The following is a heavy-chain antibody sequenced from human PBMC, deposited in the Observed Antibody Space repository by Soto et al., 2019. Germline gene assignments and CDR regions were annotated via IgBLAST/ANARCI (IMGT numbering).Heavy chain of an antibody. D-gene: IGHD6-19*01. CDR2: IQNSVST. V-gene: IGHV4-31*03. CDR1: GASFTSAVYY. CDR3: AMSRSGILDS. J-gene: IGHJ5*01. Sequence: PSETLSLTCSVSGASFTSAVYYCSWILQLPGKGLEWIGYIQNSVSTIYIPSLKSRATISVDTSKNQFSLRLNSVTAADTAMYYCAMSRSGILDSWGQGTLVTVSS.